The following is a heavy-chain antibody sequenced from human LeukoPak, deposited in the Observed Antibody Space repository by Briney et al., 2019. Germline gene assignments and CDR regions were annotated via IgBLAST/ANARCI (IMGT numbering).Heavy chain of an antibody. CDR2: MNPNSGNT. Sequence: ASVKVSCKASGYTFTSYDINWVRQATGQGLEWMGWMNPNSGNTGYAQKFQGRVTMTRNTSISTAYMELSSLRSEDTAVYYCATTRPGCCSSTSCYEVDYWGQGTLVTVSS. V-gene: IGHV1-8*01. J-gene: IGHJ4*02. CDR1: GYTFTSYD. CDR3: ATTRPGCCSSTSCYEVDY. D-gene: IGHD2-2*01.